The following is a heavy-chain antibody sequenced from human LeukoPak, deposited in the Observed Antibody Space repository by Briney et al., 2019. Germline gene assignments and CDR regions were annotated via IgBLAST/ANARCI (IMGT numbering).Heavy chain of an antibody. Sequence: GASVKVSCKASGGTFSSYAISWVRQAPGQGLEWMGRIIPILGIVNYAQKFQGRVTITADKSTSTAYMELSSLRSEDTAVYYCARESPLVGGSYSYWGQGTLVTVSS. J-gene: IGHJ4*02. D-gene: IGHD1-26*01. CDR3: ARESPLVGGSYSY. CDR2: IIPILGIV. CDR1: GGTFSSYA. V-gene: IGHV1-69*04.